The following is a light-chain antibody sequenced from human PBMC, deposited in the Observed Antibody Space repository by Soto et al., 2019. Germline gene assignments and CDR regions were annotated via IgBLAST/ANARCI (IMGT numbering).Light chain of an antibody. CDR3: ISYTRSSTPYV. J-gene: IGLJ1*01. Sequence: QSALTQPASVSGSPGQSITISCTGTSSDVGDYNYVSWYQQHPGKVPKLMVYAVSNRPSGVSNRFSGSKSGNTASLTISGLQAEDEADYYCISYTRSSTPYVFGTGTKVTV. CDR2: AVS. CDR1: SSDVGDYNY. V-gene: IGLV2-14*01.